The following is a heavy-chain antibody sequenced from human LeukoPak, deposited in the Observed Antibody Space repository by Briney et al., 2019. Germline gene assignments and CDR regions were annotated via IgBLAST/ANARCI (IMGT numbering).Heavy chain of an antibody. CDR2: ISSSSSIT. CDR1: GFTFSTYR. V-gene: IGHV3-48*02. Sequence: PGGSLRLSCAVSGFTFSTYRMNWVRQAPGMGLEWVSYISSSSSITYYADSVKGRFTISRDNAKNSLFLQMDSLRDEDTAVHYCARSGYSGYEFDHWGQGTRVTVSS. J-gene: IGHJ4*02. CDR3: ARSGYSGYEFDH. D-gene: IGHD5-12*01.